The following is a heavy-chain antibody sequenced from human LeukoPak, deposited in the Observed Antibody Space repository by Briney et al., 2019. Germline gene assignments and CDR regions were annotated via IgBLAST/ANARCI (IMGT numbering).Heavy chain of an antibody. J-gene: IGHJ4*02. CDR3: ARLFWESSAYYPY. V-gene: IGHV3-23*01. CDR2: ISGEGSGGST. CDR1: GFSFSSYA. D-gene: IGHD3-22*01. Sequence: GGSLRLSCAASGFSFSSYAMSWVRQDPGKGLEWVSVISGEGSGGSTDYADSVKGRFTISRDNSKNTLYLQMNSLRAEDTAVYYCARLFWESSAYYPYWGQGTLVTVSS.